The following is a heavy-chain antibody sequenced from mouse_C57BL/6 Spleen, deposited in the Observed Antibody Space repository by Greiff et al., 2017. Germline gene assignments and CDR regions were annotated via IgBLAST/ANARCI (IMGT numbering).Heavy chain of an antibody. CDR2: IHPNSGST. J-gene: IGHJ1*03. CDR1: GYTFTSYW. D-gene: IGHD2-4*01. Sequence: QVQLQQPGAELVKPGASVKLSCKASGYTFTSYWMHWVKQRPGQGLEWIGMIHPNSGSTNYNEKFKSKATLTVDKSSSTAYMQLSSLTSEDSAVYYCARRGLYYDYDEGYFDVWGTGTTVTVSS. CDR3: ARRGLYYDYDEGYFDV. V-gene: IGHV1-64*01.